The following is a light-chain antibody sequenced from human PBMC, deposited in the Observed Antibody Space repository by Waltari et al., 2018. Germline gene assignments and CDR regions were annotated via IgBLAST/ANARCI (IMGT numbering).Light chain of an antibody. CDR2: EGS. J-gene: IGLJ1*01. V-gene: IGLV2-23*01. CDR3: SSYAGGSTYV. Sequence: QSALTQPASVSGSLGQSLTIPSPGTYSNFGMSQVVSWYQQHPDKAPKLMISEGSKRPSGVSNRWGGSKSGNTASLTISGLQAEDEADYYCSSYAGGSTYVFGTGTKVTVL. CDR1: YSNFGMSQV.